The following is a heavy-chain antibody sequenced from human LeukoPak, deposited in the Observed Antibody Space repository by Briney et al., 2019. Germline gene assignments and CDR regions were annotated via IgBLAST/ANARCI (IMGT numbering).Heavy chain of an antibody. V-gene: IGHV3-21*01. CDR3: ARDRSSSSGRNYSDY. J-gene: IGHJ4*02. Sequence: GGSLRLSCAASGFTFSSYSMNWVRQAPGKGLEWVSSISSSSSYIYYADSVKGRFTISRDNAKNSLYLQMNSLRAEDTAVYYCARDRSSSSGRNYSDYWGQGTLVTVSS. CDR2: ISSSSSYI. D-gene: IGHD6-6*01. CDR1: GFTFSSYS.